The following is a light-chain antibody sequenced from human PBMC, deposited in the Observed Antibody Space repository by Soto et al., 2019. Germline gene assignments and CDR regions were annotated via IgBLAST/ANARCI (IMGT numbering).Light chain of an antibody. V-gene: IGKV1-39*01. CDR1: QSLSSY. CDR3: QQSYSTPFT. CDR2: AAS. Sequence: DIQMTQSPSSLSASVGDRVTITCRASQSLSSYLNWYQQKPGKAPKLLIYAASSLQSAVPSRFSGSGSGTDFTLTISSLQPEDFATYYCQQSYSTPFTFGPGTKVDIK. J-gene: IGKJ3*01.